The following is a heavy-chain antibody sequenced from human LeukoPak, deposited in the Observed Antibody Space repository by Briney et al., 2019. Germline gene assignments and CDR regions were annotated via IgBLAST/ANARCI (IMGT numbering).Heavy chain of an antibody. V-gene: IGHV4-34*01. D-gene: IGHD6-25*01. J-gene: IGHJ4*02. Sequence: SETLSLTCAVYGGSFSGYYWSWIRQPLGKGLEWIGEINHSGSTNYNPSLKSRVTISVDTSKNQFSLKLSSVTAADTAVYYCARGSGPLDYWGQGTLVTVSS. CDR3: ARGSGPLDY. CDR1: GGSFSGYY. CDR2: INHSGST.